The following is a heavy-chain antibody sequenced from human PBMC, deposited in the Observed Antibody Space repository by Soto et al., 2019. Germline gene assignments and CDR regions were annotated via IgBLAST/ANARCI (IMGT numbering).Heavy chain of an antibody. V-gene: IGHV3-7*01. CDR1: EFTFSSYW. D-gene: IGHD5-18*01. J-gene: IGHJ6*02. CDR3: ARLDTTLVHYGMDV. Sequence: GGSLRLSCAASEFTFSSYWMSWFRQAPGKGLEWVAKRKPDGSEKYYVDSVKGRFTISRDNSKNSLYLQMDSLRAEDTAVYYCARLDTTLVHYGMDVWGQGTTVTVSS. CDR2: RKPDGSEK.